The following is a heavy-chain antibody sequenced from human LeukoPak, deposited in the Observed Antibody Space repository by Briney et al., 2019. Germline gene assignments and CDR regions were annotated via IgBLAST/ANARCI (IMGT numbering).Heavy chain of an antibody. V-gene: IGHV4-34*01. CDR1: GGSFSDYY. D-gene: IGHD6-13*01. CDR2: INHSGST. J-gene: IGHJ4*02. CDR3: ARVGTYSSSWYRFKYFDY. Sequence: KTSETLSLTCGVRGGSFSDYYWSWIRQSPGVGLEWIGEINHSGSTNYNPSLKSRVTISVDTPKNQFSLKLSSLTAADTAVYYCARVGTYSSSWYRFKYFDYWGQGTLVTVSS.